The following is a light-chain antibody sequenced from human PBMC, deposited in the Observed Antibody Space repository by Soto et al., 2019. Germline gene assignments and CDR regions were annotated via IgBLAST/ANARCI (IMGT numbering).Light chain of an antibody. Sequence: DIVITQPPLSLPVTPLDPSSISCRSSQRLLHSNGYNYLDWYLQKPGQSPQLLIYLGSYRASGVPDRFSGSGSGTDFTLKISRVEAEDVGVYYCMQALQTRTFGQGTKVDIK. J-gene: IGKJ1*01. V-gene: IGKV2-28*01. CDR1: QRLLHSNGYNY. CDR3: MQALQTRT. CDR2: LGS.